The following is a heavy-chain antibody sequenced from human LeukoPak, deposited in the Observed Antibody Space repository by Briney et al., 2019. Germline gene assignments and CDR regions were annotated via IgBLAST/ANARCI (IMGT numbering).Heavy chain of an antibody. D-gene: IGHD3-16*01. V-gene: IGHV3-7*03. CDR1: GFTFSSYW. J-gene: IGHJ6*02. Sequence: SGGSLRLSCAASGFTFSSYWMNWARQAPGKGLEWVASINHNGNVNYYVDSVKGRFIISRDNAKNSLYLQMSNLRAEDTAVYFCARGGGLDVWCQGATVTVSS. CDR2: INHNGNVN. CDR3: ARGGGLDV.